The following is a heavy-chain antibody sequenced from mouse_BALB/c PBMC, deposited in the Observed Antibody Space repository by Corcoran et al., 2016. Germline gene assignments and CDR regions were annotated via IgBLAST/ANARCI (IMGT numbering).Heavy chain of an antibody. CDR1: GYTFTDYN. Sequence: EVLLQQSGPELVKPGASVKIPCKASGYTFTDYNMDWVKQSHGKSLEWIGDINPNNGGTIYNQKFKGKATLTVDKSSSTAYMELRSLTSEDTAVYYCARKRVITTVVATPYWYFDVWGAGTTVTVSS. CDR2: INPNNGGT. J-gene: IGHJ1*01. CDR3: ARKRVITTVVATPYWYFDV. D-gene: IGHD1-1*01. V-gene: IGHV1-18*01.